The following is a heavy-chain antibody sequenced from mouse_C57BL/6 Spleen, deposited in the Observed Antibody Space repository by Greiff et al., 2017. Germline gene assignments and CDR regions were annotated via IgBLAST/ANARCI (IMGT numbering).Heavy chain of an antibody. V-gene: IGHV1-82*01. CDR1: GYAFSSSW. D-gene: IGHD2-3*01. J-gene: IGHJ2*01. CDR2: IYPGDGDT. Sequence: VHLQQSGPELVKPGASVKISCKASGYAFSSSWMNWVKQRPGKGLEWIGRIYPGDGDTNYNGKFKGKATLTADKSSSTAYMRLSSLTSEDSAVYFCARGGGYYSFDYWGQGTTLTVSS. CDR3: ARGGGYYSFDY.